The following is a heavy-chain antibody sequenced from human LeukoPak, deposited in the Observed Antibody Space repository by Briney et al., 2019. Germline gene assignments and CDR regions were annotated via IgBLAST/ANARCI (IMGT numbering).Heavy chain of an antibody. CDR1: GGSISSYY. Sequence: SETLSLTCTVSGGSISSYYWSWIRQPPGKGLEWIGYIYYSGSTNYNPSLKSRVTISVDTSKNQFSLKLSSVTAADTAVYYCARLGGGDRQHWGQGTLVTVSS. CDR3: ARLGGGDRQH. D-gene: IGHD1-26*01. J-gene: IGHJ1*01. V-gene: IGHV4-59*01. CDR2: IYYSGST.